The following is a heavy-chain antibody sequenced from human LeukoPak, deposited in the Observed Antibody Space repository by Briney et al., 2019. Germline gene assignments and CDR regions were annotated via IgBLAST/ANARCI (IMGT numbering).Heavy chain of an antibody. J-gene: IGHJ4*02. CDR3: ARVGWTRSSNWPFHFDY. Sequence: GGSLRLSCVVSGFTFSSYWMSWVRQAPGKGLEWVATIKQDGSEKYYINSVKGRFTISRDNAKNSLYLQMNSLRADDTAVYYCARVGWTRSSNWPFHFDYWGQGTLVTVSS. CDR2: IKQDGSEK. D-gene: IGHD6-13*01. V-gene: IGHV3-7*01. CDR1: GFTFSSYW.